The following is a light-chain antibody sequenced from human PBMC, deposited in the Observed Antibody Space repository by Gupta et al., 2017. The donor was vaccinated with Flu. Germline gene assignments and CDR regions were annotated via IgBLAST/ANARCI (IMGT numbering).Light chain of an antibody. V-gene: IGKV3-20*01. J-gene: IGKJ2*01. Sequence: DIVLTQSPGTLSLSPGERATLSCRASQTISNNYLAWYQQKPGQAPRLLIYGASTRDTGIPDRFSGSGSGTDFTLTISRREPEDFAVYYCQQFANSPPYTFGQGTKLDIK. CDR1: QTISNNY. CDR2: GAS. CDR3: QQFANSPPYT.